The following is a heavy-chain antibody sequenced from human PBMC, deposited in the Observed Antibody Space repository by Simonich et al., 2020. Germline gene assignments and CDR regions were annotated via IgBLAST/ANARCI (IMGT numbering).Heavy chain of an antibody. CDR3: ARHDRWLQFYFDY. D-gene: IGHD5-12*01. J-gene: IGHJ4*02. CDR1: GGSISSYY. CDR2: IYDSGRT. Sequence: QMQLQESGPGLVKPSETLSLTCTVSGGSISSYYWSWNRQPPGKGLEWMGYIYDSGRTNSTPALKSRVTISVDTAKNQFSLKLSSVTAADTAVYYCARHDRWLQFYFDYWGQGTLVTVSS. V-gene: IGHV4-59*08.